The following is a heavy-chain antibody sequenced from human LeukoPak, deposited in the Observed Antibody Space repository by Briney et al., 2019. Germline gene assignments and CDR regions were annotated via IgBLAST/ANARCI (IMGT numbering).Heavy chain of an antibody. V-gene: IGHV3-7*01. D-gene: IGHD3-16*02. Sequence: GGSLRLSCAASGFSFSSHWMSWVRQVPGKGLEWVANIKQDASEKYYVDSVKGRFTISRDNAKNSLYLQVNSLRVEDTAVYYCARDYRYLFDYWGQGNLVTVSS. CDR1: GFSFSSHW. J-gene: IGHJ4*02. CDR2: IKQDASEK. CDR3: ARDYRYLFDY.